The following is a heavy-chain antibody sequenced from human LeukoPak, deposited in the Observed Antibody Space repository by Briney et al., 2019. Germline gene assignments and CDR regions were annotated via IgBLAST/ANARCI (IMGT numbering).Heavy chain of an antibody. J-gene: IGHJ5*02. Sequence: GASVKVSCKASGGTFSSYAISWVRQAPGQGLEWMGIINPSGGSTSYAQKFQGRVTMTRDMSTSTVYMELSSLRSEDTAVYYCARAVNYVWGSYRPNWFDPWGQGTLVTVSS. CDR1: GGTFSSYA. CDR2: INPSGGST. D-gene: IGHD3-16*02. CDR3: ARAVNYVWGSYRPNWFDP. V-gene: IGHV1-46*01.